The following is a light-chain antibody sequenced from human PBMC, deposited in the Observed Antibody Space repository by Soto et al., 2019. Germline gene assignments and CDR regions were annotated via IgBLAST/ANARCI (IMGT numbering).Light chain of an antibody. V-gene: IGKV3-20*01. J-gene: IGKJ2*01. CDR2: GAS. Sequence: EIVLTQSPGTLSLSPGERATLSCRASQSVSSSYLAWYQQKPGQAPRLLIYGASSRATGIPDRFSGSGSGTDFTLTISSLQSEDFAVYYCQQYNNWPPGNTFGQGTKLEIK. CDR3: QQYNNWPPGNT. CDR1: QSVSSSY.